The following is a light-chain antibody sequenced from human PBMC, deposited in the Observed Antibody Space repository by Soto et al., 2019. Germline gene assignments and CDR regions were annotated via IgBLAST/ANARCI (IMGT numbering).Light chain of an antibody. CDR1: NRDIGAYNY. CDR3: FPFTTDLTHV. Sequence: QSVLTQPASVSGSPGQSISISCTGSNRDIGAYNYVSWFQQYPGKAPKLIISEVSNRPSGVSNRFSGSKSGTAASLPISGLQTDYGSDYFCFPFTTDLTHVFXTGTNVTVL. J-gene: IGLJ1*01. CDR2: EVS. V-gene: IGLV2-14*01.